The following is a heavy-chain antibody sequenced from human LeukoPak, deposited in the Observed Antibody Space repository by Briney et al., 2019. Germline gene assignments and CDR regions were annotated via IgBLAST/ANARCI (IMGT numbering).Heavy chain of an antibody. V-gene: IGHV1-3*04. CDR3: ARVPLSDASGHYYPH. CDR1: GYTFTNYG. Sequence: ASVKVSCKTSGYTFTNYGMHWVRQAPRQSPEWMGWINTGNGNTKSSQKFQDRVTLTRDTSPSTAYMELNSLDSEDTAVYYCARVPLSDASGHYYPHWGQGTLVTVSS. J-gene: IGHJ1*01. CDR2: INTGNGNT. D-gene: IGHD3-22*01.